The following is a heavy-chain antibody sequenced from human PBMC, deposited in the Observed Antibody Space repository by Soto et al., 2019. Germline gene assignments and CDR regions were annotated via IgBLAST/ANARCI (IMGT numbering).Heavy chain of an antibody. CDR2: INTGSSNT. CDR3: ARAMPTAGYIYFDQ. V-gene: IGHV1-3*04. D-gene: IGHD3-9*01. CDR1: GYTFTSYG. J-gene: IGHJ4*02. Sequence: QVDLVQSGAEVKEPGASVRISCEASGYTFTSYGIHWVRQAPGQRLEWMGWINTGSSNTRYSPEFQARVTITRDTSASTAYMELNSLRSEDTAVYYCARAMPTAGYIYFDQSGQGTLVTVSS.